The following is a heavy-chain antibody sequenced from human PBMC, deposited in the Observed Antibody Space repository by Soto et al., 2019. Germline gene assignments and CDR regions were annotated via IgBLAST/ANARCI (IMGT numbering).Heavy chain of an antibody. CDR2: ISYDGSNK. CDR1: GFTFSSYA. Sequence: QVQLVESGGGVVQPGRSLRLSCAASGFTFSSYAMHWVRQAPGKGLEWVAVISYDGSNKYYADSVKGRFTISRDNSKNTLYLQMNSLRVEDTAVYYCARGNYDYWGQGTLVTVSS. J-gene: IGHJ4*02. D-gene: IGHD1-7*01. CDR3: ARGNYDY. V-gene: IGHV3-30-3*01.